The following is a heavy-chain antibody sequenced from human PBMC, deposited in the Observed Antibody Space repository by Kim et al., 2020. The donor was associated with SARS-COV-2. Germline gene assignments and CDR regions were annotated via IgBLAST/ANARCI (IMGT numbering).Heavy chain of an antibody. V-gene: IGHV3-30*03. J-gene: IGHJ4*02. CDR2: ISYDGSNK. CDR1: GFTFSSYG. D-gene: IGHD6-13*01. Sequence: GGSLRLSCAASGFTFSSYGMHWVRQAPGKGLEWVAVISYDGSNKYYADSVKGRFTISRDNSKNTLYLQMNSLRAEDTAVYYCATSVSIAAAFDYWGQGTLVSV. CDR3: ATSVSIAAAFDY.